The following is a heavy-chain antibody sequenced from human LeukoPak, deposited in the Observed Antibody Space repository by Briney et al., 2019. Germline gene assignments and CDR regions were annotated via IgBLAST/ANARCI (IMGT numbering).Heavy chain of an antibody. V-gene: IGHV1-2*02. CDR3: ARIGYNHHLDY. J-gene: IGHJ4*02. D-gene: IGHD5-24*01. Sequence: ASVKVSCKGSGYSSTAYQMHWVRQAPGQGLEWMEKIRANSGGTNYGQKFQGRVTMTRDTSIGTVYLELSRLRSDDTAVYYCARIGYNHHLDYWGQGTLVTVSS. CDR2: IRANSGGT. CDR1: GYSSTAYQ.